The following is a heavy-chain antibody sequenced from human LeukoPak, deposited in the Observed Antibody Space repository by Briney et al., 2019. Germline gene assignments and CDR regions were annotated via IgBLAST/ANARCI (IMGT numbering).Heavy chain of an antibody. J-gene: IGHJ6*03. V-gene: IGHV4-4*07. Sequence: SETLSLTCTVSGGSISSYYWSWIRQPAGKGLDWIGRIYTSGSTNYNPSLKSRVTMSVDTSKNQFSLKLSSVTAADTAVYYCARSGYDRYYYYMDVWGKGTTVTVSS. CDR2: IYTSGST. CDR1: GGSISSYY. D-gene: IGHD5-12*01. CDR3: ARSGYDRYYYYMDV.